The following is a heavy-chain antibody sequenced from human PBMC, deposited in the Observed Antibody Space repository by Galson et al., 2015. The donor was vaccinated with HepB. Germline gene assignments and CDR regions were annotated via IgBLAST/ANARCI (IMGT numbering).Heavy chain of an antibody. CDR2: SSSSSSTI. CDR1: GFTFSSYS. D-gene: IGHD1-26*01. V-gene: IGHV3-48*02. Sequence: SLRLPCAASGFTFSSYSMNWVRQAPGKGLEWVSYSSSSSSTIYYADSVKGRFTISRDNAKNSLYLQMNSLRDEDTAVYYCARDLGGSYLPYFDYWGQGTLVTVSS. CDR3: ARDLGGSYLPYFDY. J-gene: IGHJ4*02.